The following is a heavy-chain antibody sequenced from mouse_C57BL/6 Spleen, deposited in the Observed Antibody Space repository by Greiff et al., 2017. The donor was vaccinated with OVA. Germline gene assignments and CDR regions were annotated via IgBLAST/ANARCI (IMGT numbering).Heavy chain of an antibody. CDR2: INPNNGGT. CDR1: GYTFTDYY. D-gene: IGHD1-1*01. J-gene: IGHJ4*01. CDR3: ARDGTTVVDMDY. Sequence: EVQLQQSGPELVKPGASVKISCKASGYTFTDYYMNWVKQSHGKSLEWIGDINPNNGGTSYNQKFKGKATLTVDKSSSTAYMELRSLTSEDSAVYYCARDGTTVVDMDYWGQGTSVTVSS. V-gene: IGHV1-26*01.